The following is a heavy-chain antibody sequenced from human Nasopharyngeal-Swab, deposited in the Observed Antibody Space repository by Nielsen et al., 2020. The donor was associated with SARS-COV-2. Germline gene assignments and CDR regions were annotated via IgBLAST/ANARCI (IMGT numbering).Heavy chain of an antibody. Sequence: GESLKISCAASGFTFSSYGMHWVRQAPGKGLEWVAVIWYDGSNKYYADSVKGRFTISRDNAKNTLYLQMNSLRAEDTAVYYCARRYCSSTSCYTGYYGMDVWGQGTTVTVSS. D-gene: IGHD2-2*02. V-gene: IGHV3-33*01. CDR1: GFTFSSYG. J-gene: IGHJ6*02. CDR3: ARRYCSSTSCYTGYYGMDV. CDR2: IWYDGSNK.